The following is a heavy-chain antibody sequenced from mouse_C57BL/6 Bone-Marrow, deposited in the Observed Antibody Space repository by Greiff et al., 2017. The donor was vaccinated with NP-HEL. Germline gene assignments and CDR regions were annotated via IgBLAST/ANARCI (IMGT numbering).Heavy chain of an antibody. CDR3: TTMDYYGSPFAY. CDR1: GFNIKDYY. D-gene: IGHD1-1*01. J-gene: IGHJ3*01. Sequence: VQLQQSGAELVRPGASVKLSCTASGFNIKDYYMHWVKQRPEQGLEWIGRIDPEGGDTEYAPKFQGKATMTADTSSNTAYLQLSSLTSEDTAVYYCTTMDYYGSPFAYWGQGTLVTVSA. CDR2: IDPEGGDT. V-gene: IGHV14-1*01.